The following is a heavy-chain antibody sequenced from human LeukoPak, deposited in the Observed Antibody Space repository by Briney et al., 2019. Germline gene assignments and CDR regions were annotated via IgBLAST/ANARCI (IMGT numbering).Heavy chain of an antibody. D-gene: IGHD2-2*01. J-gene: IGHJ5*02. V-gene: IGHV4-34*01. CDR2: INHSGST. Sequence: SETLSLTCAVYGGSFSGYYWSWIRQPPGKGLEWIGEINHSGSTNYNPSLKSRVTISVDRSKNQFSLKLSSVTAADTAVYYCARDVIVVVPAAKWNWFDPWGQGTLVTVSS. CDR3: ARDVIVVVPAAKWNWFDP. CDR1: GGSFSGYY.